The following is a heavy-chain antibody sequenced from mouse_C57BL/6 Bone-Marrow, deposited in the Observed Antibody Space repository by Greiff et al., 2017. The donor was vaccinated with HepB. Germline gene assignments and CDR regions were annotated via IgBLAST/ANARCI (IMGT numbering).Heavy chain of an antibody. CDR3: AGLDYYGSSPPFAY. CDR1: GYTFTSYW. CDR2: IYPSDSET. V-gene: IGHV1-61*01. J-gene: IGHJ3*01. D-gene: IGHD1-1*01. Sequence: QVHLKQPGAELVRPGSSVKLSCKASGYTFTSYWMDWVKQRPGQGLEWIGNIYPSDSETHYNQKFKDKATLTVDKSSSTAYMQLSSLTSEDSAVYYCAGLDYYGSSPPFAYWGQGTLVTVSA.